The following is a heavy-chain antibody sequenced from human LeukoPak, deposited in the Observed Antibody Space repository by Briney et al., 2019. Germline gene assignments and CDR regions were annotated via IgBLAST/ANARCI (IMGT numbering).Heavy chain of an antibody. CDR1: GGSISSYY. V-gene: IGHV4-59*01. CDR2: IYYSGST. CDR3: ARGRDFWSGYYDY. D-gene: IGHD3-3*01. Sequence: SETLSLTCTVSGGSISSYYWSWIRQPPGKGLEWIGYIYYSGSTNYNPSLKSRVTISVDTSRNHFSLKLSSVTAADTAVYHCARGRDFWSGYYDYWGQGTLVTVSS. J-gene: IGHJ4*02.